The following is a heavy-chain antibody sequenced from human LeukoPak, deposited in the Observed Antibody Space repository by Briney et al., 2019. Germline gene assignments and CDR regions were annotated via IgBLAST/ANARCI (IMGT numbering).Heavy chain of an antibody. CDR3: ARTHSDQPESYYYYGMDV. D-gene: IGHD2-2*01. Sequence: ASVKVSCKASGGTFISYAISWVRRAPGQGLEWMGGIIPIFGTANYAQNFQGRVTITADESTRTAYMELSSLRSEDTAIYYCARTHSDQPESYYYYGMDVWGQGTTVAVSS. CDR1: GGTFISYA. V-gene: IGHV1-69*13. CDR2: IIPIFGTA. J-gene: IGHJ6*02.